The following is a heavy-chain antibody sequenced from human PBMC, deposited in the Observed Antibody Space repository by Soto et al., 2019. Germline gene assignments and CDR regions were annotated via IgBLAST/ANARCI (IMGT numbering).Heavy chain of an antibody. D-gene: IGHD2-15*01. CDR2: IYHSGST. J-gene: IGHJ6*03. CDR3: RAYCSGGSCYHGGDYYYYYYMDV. V-gene: IGHV4-4*02. CDR1: SGSISSSNW. Sequence: QVQLQESGPGLVKPSGTLSLTCAVSSGSISSSNWWSWVRQPPGKGLEWIGEIYHSGSTNYNPSLKSRVTISVDKSKNQFSLKLSYVTAADTAVYYCRAYCSGGSCYHGGDYYYYYYMDVWGKGTTVTVSS.